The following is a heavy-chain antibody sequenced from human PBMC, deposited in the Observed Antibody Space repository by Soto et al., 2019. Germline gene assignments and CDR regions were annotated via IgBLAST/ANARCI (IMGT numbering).Heavy chain of an antibody. J-gene: IGHJ4*02. CDR1: GYTFTGYY. V-gene: IGHV1-2*02. CDR2: ISPQTGGT. D-gene: IGHD1-7*01. CDR3: GRGRSEELVIFY. Sequence: GASVKVSCKGSGYTFTGYYIHWVRQTPGQGPEWMGEISPQTGGTKYAQKYQGRVTMTRDTSITTVYMELSNLSPDDTAVYYCGRGRSEELVIFYWGQGTLVTVSS.